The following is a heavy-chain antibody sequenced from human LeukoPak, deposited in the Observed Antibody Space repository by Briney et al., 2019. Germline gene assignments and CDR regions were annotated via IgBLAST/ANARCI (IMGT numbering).Heavy chain of an antibody. J-gene: IGHJ4*02. CDR2: ISGSGGST. D-gene: IGHD3-10*01. CDR1: GFTFSSYA. V-gene: IGHV3-23*01. Sequence: GGSLRLSCAASGFTFSSYAMSWVRQAPGKWLEWVSAISGSGGSTYYADSVKGRFTISRDNSKNTLYLQMNSLRAEDTAVYYCARLSEMFRGPQVIYYFDYWGQGTLVTVSS. CDR3: ARLSEMFRGPQVIYYFDY.